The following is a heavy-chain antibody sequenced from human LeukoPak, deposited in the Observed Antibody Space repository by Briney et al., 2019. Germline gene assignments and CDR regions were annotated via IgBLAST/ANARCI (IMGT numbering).Heavy chain of an antibody. J-gene: IGHJ4*02. Sequence: GGSLRLSCAASGFTFSNYAMHWVRQAPGKGLEWVAFIRYDGSNKYYADSVKGRLTISRDNSKNTLYLQMNSLRAEDAAVYYCAKDTRGDYGWDFDYWGQGTLVTVSS. CDR3: AKDTRGDYGWDFDY. V-gene: IGHV3-30*02. CDR2: IRYDGSNK. D-gene: IGHD3-10*01. CDR1: GFTFSNYA.